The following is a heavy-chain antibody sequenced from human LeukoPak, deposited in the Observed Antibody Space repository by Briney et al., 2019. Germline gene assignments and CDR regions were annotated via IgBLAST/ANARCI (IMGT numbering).Heavy chain of an antibody. V-gene: IGHV4-4*07. CDR3: ARDRYDTSVDGHWFFDL. CDR2: IYSSGTT. Sequence: PSETLSLTCTVSGGFISNYYWSWIRQPAGRGLEWIGRIYSSGTTNYNPALKSRVTMSVDTSKDQFSLTLISVTAANTAVYYCARDRYDTSVDGHWFFDLWGRGTLVSVSS. CDR1: GGFISNYY. D-gene: IGHD3-22*01. J-gene: IGHJ2*01.